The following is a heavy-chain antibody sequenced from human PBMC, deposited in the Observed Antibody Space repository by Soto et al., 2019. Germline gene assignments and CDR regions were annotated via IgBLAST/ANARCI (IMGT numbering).Heavy chain of an antibody. CDR3: AKRKYGSGIYYYYGMDV. CDR1: GFTFSSYA. CDR2: ISGSGGST. Sequence: SLRLSCAASGFTFSSYAMSWVRQAPGKGLEWVSAISGSGGSTYYADSVKGRFTISRDNSKNTLYLQMNSLRAEDTAVYYCAKRKYGSGIYYYYGMDVWGQGTTVTVSS. V-gene: IGHV3-23*01. D-gene: IGHD3-10*01. J-gene: IGHJ6*02.